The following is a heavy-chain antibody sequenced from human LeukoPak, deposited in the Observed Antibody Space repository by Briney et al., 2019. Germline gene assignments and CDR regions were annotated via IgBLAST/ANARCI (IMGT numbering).Heavy chain of an antibody. J-gene: IGHJ4*02. Sequence: PSETLSLTCTVSGGSISSGSYYWSWIRQPPGKGLEWIGYIYYSGSTNYNPSLKSRVTISVDTSKNQFSLKLSSVTAADTAVYYCARHKHHRQQLVDWGQGTLVTVSS. CDR2: IYYSGST. CDR3: ARHKHHRQQLVD. CDR1: GGSISSGSYY. D-gene: IGHD6-13*01. V-gene: IGHV4-61*01.